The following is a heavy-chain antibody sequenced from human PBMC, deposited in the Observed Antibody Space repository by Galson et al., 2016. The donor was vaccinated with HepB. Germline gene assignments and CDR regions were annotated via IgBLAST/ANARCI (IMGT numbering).Heavy chain of an antibody. V-gene: IGHV3-21*01. CDR3: ARGSGYTSAWYPGGIRY. CDR2: ISGGSSHM. D-gene: IGHD6-19*01. CDR1: GFTFVDYA. J-gene: IGHJ4*02. Sequence: SLRLSCAASGFTFVDYAMGWCRQAPGKVLEWLSSISGGSSHMFYADSVKGRFTISRDNTKNSLYLQMDSLRAEDTAIYYCARGSGYTSAWYPGGIRYWRQGTLVTVSS.